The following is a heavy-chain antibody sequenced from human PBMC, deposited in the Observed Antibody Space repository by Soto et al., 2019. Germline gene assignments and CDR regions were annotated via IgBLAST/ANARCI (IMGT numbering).Heavy chain of an antibody. D-gene: IGHD2-15*01. CDR3: AREEARYCSGGSCSTGYMDV. J-gene: IGHJ6*03. CDR2: FNAGNGNT. V-gene: IGHV1-3*01. Sequence: GASVKVSCKASGYTFTSYAMHWVRQAPGQRLEWMGWFNAGNGNTKYSQKFQGRVTITRDTSASTAYMELSSLRSEDTAVYYCAREEARYCSGGSCSTGYMDVWGKGTTVTVSS. CDR1: GYTFTSYA.